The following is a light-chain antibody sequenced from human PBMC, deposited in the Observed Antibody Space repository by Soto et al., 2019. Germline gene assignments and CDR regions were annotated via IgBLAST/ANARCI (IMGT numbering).Light chain of an antibody. CDR3: QQFSSYPLT. Sequence: DIVMTQSPDSLALSLGERATIKCKSSQSVLSTSNDNNYLAWYQQKPRQPPKLLIYWASTRQAGVPDRFSGGGSGTDFTLTISSLQAEDVAVYYCQQFSSYPLTFGGGTKVEIK. V-gene: IGKV4-1*01. CDR1: QSVLSTSNDNNY. CDR2: WAS. J-gene: IGKJ4*01.